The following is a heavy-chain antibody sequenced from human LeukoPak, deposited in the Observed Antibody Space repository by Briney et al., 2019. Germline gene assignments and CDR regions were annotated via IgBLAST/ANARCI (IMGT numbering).Heavy chain of an antibody. V-gene: IGHV4-39*01. CDR1: GGSMSTTSYF. CDR3: GRQSYDYGVDF. J-gene: IGHJ4*02. Sequence: SETLSLTCTVSGGSMSTTSYFWGWIRQPPGKGLEWMGSTYYSGSTYDNPSPKSRVTISIDRSKNQFSLKLTSVTAADTAVYYCGRQSYDYGVDFWGQGTLVTVSS. CDR2: TYYSGST. D-gene: IGHD5-12*01.